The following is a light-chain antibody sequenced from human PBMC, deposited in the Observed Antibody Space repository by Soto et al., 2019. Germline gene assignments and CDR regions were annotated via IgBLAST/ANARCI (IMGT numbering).Light chain of an antibody. CDR2: GAS. CDR1: QSIGSGY. CDR3: QQYGSSPWT. J-gene: IGKJ1*01. Sequence: EIVFTQSPGTLSLSPGERATLSCRASQSIGSGYLAWYQHKPGQAPRLLFYGASTRATGIPDRFSGSGSGTDFTLIISRLEPEDFAVYYCQQYGSSPWTFGQGTKVDIK. V-gene: IGKV3-20*01.